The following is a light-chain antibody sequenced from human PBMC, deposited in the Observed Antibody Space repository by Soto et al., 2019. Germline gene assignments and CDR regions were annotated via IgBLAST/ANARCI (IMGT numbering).Light chain of an antibody. CDR3: QQLKSYPRT. CDR1: QGISSY. V-gene: IGKV1-9*01. CDR2: AAS. J-gene: IGKJ5*01. Sequence: DIQLTQSPSFLSASVGDRVTITCRASQGISSYLAWYQQKPGKAPKLLIYAASTLQGGVPSRFSGSGSGTEFTLTISSLQPEDFATYYCQQLKSYPRTFGQGTLLEIK.